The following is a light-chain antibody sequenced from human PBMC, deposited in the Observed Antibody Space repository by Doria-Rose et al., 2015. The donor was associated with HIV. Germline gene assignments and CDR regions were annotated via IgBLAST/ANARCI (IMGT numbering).Light chain of an antibody. V-gene: IGKV3-20*01. J-gene: IGKJ1*01. CDR1: QSVSSSY. CDR2: GAS. CDR3: QQYGGSPWT. Sequence: PGTQSLSPGERATLSCRASQSVSSSYLAWYQQKPGQSPRLLIYGASSRATGIPDRISGSGSGTDFTLTISRLEPEDFAVYYCQQYGGSPWTFGQGTKVEIK.